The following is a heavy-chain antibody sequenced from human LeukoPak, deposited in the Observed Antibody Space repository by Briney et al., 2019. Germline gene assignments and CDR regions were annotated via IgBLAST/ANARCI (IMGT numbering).Heavy chain of an antibody. J-gene: IGHJ4*02. CDR1: GFTFSSYG. CDR3: AKDRTSSGYYYFYY. CDR2: VSYDGSNK. Sequence: GGSLRLSCAASGFTFSSYGMHWVCQAPGKGLEWVAVVSYDGSNKYYADSVKGRFTISRDNSKNTLYLQMNSLRAEDTAVYYCAKDRTSSGYYYFYYWGQGTLVTVSS. D-gene: IGHD3-22*01. V-gene: IGHV3-30*18.